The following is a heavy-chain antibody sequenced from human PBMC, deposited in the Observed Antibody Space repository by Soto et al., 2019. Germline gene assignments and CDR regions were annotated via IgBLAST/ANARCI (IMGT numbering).Heavy chain of an antibody. CDR2: ISGSGGST. J-gene: IGHJ6*02. D-gene: IGHD6-19*01. Sequence: GSLRLSCAASGFTFSSYATSWVRQAPGKGLEWVSAISGSGGSTYYADSVKGRFTISRDNSKNTLYLQMNSLRAEDTAVYYCAKEGSIAVAAADYYYNGMDVWGQGTTVTVSS. V-gene: IGHV3-23*01. CDR1: GFTFSSYA. CDR3: AKEGSIAVAAADYYYNGMDV.